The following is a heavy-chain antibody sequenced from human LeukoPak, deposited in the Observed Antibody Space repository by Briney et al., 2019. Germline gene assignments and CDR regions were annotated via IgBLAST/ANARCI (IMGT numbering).Heavy chain of an antibody. CDR2: IYPGDSET. V-gene: IGHV5-51*01. D-gene: IGHD3-22*01. Sequence: GESLKISCKGSGYSFTSYWIGWVRQMPGKGLEWMGIIYPGDSETTYSPSFQGQVTISADKSISTAYLQWSSLKASDTAMYNCARGGYYDSSGYDFDYWGQGTLVTVSS. CDR3: ARGGYYDSSGYDFDY. J-gene: IGHJ4*02. CDR1: GYSFTSYW.